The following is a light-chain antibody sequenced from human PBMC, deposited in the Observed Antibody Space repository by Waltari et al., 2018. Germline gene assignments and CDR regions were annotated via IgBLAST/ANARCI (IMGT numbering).Light chain of an antibody. Sequence: DIQMTQSPSSLSASVGDRVTITCRASQDTYIHLAWYQQKPGEVPKLLIYGASTLHSGVPSRFSGRRSGTDFTLTISSLQPEDFATYYCQKYNDVPQPFGGGTKVE. CDR3: QKYNDVPQP. CDR1: QDTYIH. J-gene: IGKJ4*01. V-gene: IGKV1-27*01. CDR2: GAS.